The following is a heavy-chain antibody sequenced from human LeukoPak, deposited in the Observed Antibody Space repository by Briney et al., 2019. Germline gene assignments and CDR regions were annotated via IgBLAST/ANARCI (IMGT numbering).Heavy chain of an antibody. D-gene: IGHD4-17*01. Sequence: SETLSLTCTVSSGSISSSGYYWGWVRQPPGKGLEWFGSIHYTGSTYYNPSLKSRVTISVDTSRNQFSLNLSSVTAADTAVYYCARHWGNYGALRGDYWGQGTLVAVSS. J-gene: IGHJ4*02. CDR2: IHYTGST. CDR1: SGSISSSGYY. CDR3: ARHWGNYGALRGDY. V-gene: IGHV4-39*01.